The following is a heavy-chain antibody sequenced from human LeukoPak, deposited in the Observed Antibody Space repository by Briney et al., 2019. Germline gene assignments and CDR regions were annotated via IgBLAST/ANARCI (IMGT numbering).Heavy chain of an antibody. CDR1: GYPFISYD. V-gene: IGHV1-8*01. CDR2: MNSNSGNT. J-gene: IGHJ4*02. CDR3: ARGRGYSNGWFEADDY. Sequence: ASVKVSCKASGYPFISYDINWVRQATGQGLEWMGWMNSNSGNTGYAQRFQGRVTMTRNTSISTAYMEVSSLRSEDTAMYFCARGRGYSNGWFEADDYWGQGTLVTVSS. D-gene: IGHD6-19*01.